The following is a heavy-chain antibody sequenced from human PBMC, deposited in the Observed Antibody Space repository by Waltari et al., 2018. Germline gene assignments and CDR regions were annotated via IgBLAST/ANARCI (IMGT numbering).Heavy chain of an antibody. Sequence: QVQLQQWGAGLLTPSETLSLTCAVYGGSFSVYYWSWIRQPPGKGLEWIGEINHSGSTNYNPSLKSRVTISVDTSKNQFSLKLSSVTAADTAVYYCARDRVAATYYYYYGMDVWGQGTTVTVSS. CDR3: ARDRVAATYYYYYGMDV. D-gene: IGHD2-15*01. CDR2: INHSGST. V-gene: IGHV4-34*01. CDR1: GGSFSVYY. J-gene: IGHJ6*02.